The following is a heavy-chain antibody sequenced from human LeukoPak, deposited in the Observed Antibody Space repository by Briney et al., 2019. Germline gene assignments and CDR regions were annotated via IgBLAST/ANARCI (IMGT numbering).Heavy chain of an antibody. Sequence: ASVKVSCKASGYTFSSYAINWVRQAPGQGLEWMGWISGYNGYTKYAQKLQGRVTMTTDTSTSTAHMELRSLRSDDTAVYYCARVSPHRKMSYGNQNWFDTWGQGTLVTVSS. J-gene: IGHJ5*02. CDR1: GYTFSSYA. V-gene: IGHV1-18*01. CDR3: ARVSPHRKMSYGNQNWFDT. CDR2: ISGYNGYT. D-gene: IGHD3-16*01.